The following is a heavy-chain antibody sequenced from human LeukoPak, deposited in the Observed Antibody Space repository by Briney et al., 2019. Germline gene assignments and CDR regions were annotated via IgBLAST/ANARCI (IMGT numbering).Heavy chain of an antibody. CDR3: ARGYCSGGSFYPFDY. V-gene: IGHV1-69*05. Sequence: SVKVSCKASGGTYSSYAISWVRQAPGQGLEWMGGIIPILGTANYAQKFQGRVTITTDESTSTAYMELSSLRSEDTAVYYCARGYCSGGSFYPFDYWGQGTLVTVSS. J-gene: IGHJ4*02. CDR1: GGTYSSYA. CDR2: IIPILGTA. D-gene: IGHD2-15*01.